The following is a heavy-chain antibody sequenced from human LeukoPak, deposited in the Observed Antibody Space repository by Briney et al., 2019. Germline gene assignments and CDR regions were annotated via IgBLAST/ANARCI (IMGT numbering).Heavy chain of an antibody. CDR3: ARVSGTIRIWPQPFGDGMDV. D-gene: IGHD2/OR15-2a*01. CDR2: FSGSGRST. Sequence: GGSLTLSCAASRFTLSNYVMSWVRQAPGKGRECVSAFSGSGRSTYYADSVKGRFTTSRDNSKNTLYLQMNSPRAEDTAVYYCARVSGTIRIWPQPFGDGMDVWGQGTTVTVSS. J-gene: IGHJ6*02. V-gene: IGHV3-23*01. CDR1: RFTLSNYV.